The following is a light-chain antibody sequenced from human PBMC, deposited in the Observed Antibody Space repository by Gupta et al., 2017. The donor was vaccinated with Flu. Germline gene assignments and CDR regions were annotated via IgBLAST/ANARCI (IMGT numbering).Light chain of an antibody. Sequence: QSVLTQPPSASATPGQRVTITCSGSSSNIGSNDVYWYQQLPGTAPKLLSDRNNQRPSGVPDRGSGSKSGTSESMAISGLRSEDESYSDCGEWDESLVGVFGGGTKLTVL. CDR3: GEWDESLVGV. V-gene: IGLV1-47*01. J-gene: IGLJ3*02. CDR2: RNN. CDR1: SSNIGSND.